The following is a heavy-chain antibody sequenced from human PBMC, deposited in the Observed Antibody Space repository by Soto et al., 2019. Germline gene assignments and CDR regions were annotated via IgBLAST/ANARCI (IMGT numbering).Heavy chain of an antibody. V-gene: IGHV4-30-4*01. CDR2: IYYSGST. CDR3: AREDIVVVVAATPSGYFDY. D-gene: IGHD2-15*01. Sequence: PSETLSLTCTVSGGSISSGDYYWSWIRQPPGKGLEWIGYIYYSGSTYYNPPLKSRVTISVDTSKNQFSLKLSSVTAADTAVYYCAREDIVVVVAATPSGYFDYWGQGTLVTVSS. CDR1: GGSISSGDYY. J-gene: IGHJ4*02.